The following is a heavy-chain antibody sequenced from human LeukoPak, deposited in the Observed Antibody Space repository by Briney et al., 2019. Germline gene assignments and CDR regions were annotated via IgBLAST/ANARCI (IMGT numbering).Heavy chain of an antibody. V-gene: IGHV4-34*01. Sequence: SETLSLTCAVCGGSFSGYYWSWIRQPPGKGLDWIGEINHSGSTNYNPSLKSRVTISVDTSKNQFSLKLSSVTAADTAVYYCARGLILAAILFDPWGQGTLVTVSS. CDR1: GGSFSGYY. D-gene: IGHD2-15*01. CDR2: INHSGST. CDR3: ARGLILAAILFDP. J-gene: IGHJ5*02.